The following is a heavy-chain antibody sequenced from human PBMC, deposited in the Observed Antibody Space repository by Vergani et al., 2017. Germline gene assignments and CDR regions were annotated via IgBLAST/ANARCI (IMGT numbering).Heavy chain of an antibody. J-gene: IGHJ4*02. V-gene: IGHV3-23*01. CDR1: GFTFSNSA. CDR2: ISGHGDRT. D-gene: IGHD2-2*01. Sequence: EVHLLESGGGQVEAGGSLRLSCVASGFTFSNSAMSWVRQTSGKGLEWVSAISGHGDRTYYADSVKGRFTISRDNSKNTVYLQMNSLRPEDTAVFYCARESGRESLGTSLYYWGQGTLVTVSS. CDR3: ARESGRESLGTSLYY.